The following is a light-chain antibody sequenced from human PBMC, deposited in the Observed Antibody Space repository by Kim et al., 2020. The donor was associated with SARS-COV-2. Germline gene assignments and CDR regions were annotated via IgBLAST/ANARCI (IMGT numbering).Light chain of an antibody. CDR2: GEN. CDR3: NSREKSVNPLYV. J-gene: IGLJ1*01. V-gene: IGLV3-19*01. CDR1: SLRSYY. Sequence: SSELTQDPAVSVALGQTVRITCQGDSLRSYYASWYQQKPGQAPILVIYGENNRPSWIPDRFSGSSSGNTASLTLTVAQAEDEADYYCNSREKSVNPLYVF.